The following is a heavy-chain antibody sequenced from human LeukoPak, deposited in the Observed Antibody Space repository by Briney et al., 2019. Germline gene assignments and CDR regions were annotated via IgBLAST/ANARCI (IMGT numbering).Heavy chain of an antibody. Sequence: PGGSLRLSCAASGFTFSSYSMNWVRQAPGKGLEWVSYISSSSSTIYYADSVKGRFTISRDNAKNSLYLQMNSLRAEDTAVYYCASVGRGLAARSGQSFWNSAFDYWGQGTLVTVSS. CDR3: ASVGRGLAARSGQSFWNSAFDY. CDR1: GFTFSSYS. V-gene: IGHV3-48*01. J-gene: IGHJ4*02. D-gene: IGHD6-25*01. CDR2: ISSSSSTI.